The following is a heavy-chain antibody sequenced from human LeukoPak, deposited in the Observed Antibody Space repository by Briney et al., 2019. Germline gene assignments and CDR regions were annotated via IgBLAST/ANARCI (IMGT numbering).Heavy chain of an antibody. D-gene: IGHD3-3*01. V-gene: IGHV1-69*13. J-gene: IGHJ4*02. CDR2: IIPIFGTA. Sequence: GASVKVSCKASGGTFRSYAISWVRQAPGQGLEWMGGIIPIFGTANYAQKFQGRVTITADESTSTAYMELSSLRSEDTAVYYCARVGGDFWSGYYLDYWGQGTLVTVSS. CDR1: GGTFRSYA. CDR3: ARVGGDFWSGYYLDY.